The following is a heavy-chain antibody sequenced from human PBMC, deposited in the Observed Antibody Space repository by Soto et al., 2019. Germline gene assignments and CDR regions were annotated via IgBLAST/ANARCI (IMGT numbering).Heavy chain of an antibody. CDR3: ARTSYYDPTGYYNMDV. D-gene: IGHD3-22*01. Sequence: SETLSLTCTVSGGSISSYYWSWIRQPPGKGLEWIGYIYYSGSTNYNPSLKSRVTISVDTSKNQFSLKLTSVTAADTADYYCARTSYYDPTGYYNMDVWGQGTTVTVSS. CDR1: GGSISSYY. J-gene: IGHJ6*02. V-gene: IGHV4-59*12. CDR2: IYYSGST.